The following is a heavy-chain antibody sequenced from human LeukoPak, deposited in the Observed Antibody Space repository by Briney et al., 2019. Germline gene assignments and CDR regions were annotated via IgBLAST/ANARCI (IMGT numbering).Heavy chain of an antibody. Sequence: SETLSLTCTVSGGSIRSYYWSWIRQPPGKGLEWIAYIYYSGGTNYNPSLKSRVTISVDTSKNQFSLKLSSVTAADTAVYYCARVYYSNSYDYWYFDLWGRGTLVTVSS. CDR3: ARVYYSNSYDYWYFDL. V-gene: IGHV4-59*01. J-gene: IGHJ2*01. CDR1: GGSIRSYY. D-gene: IGHD6-13*01. CDR2: IYYSGGT.